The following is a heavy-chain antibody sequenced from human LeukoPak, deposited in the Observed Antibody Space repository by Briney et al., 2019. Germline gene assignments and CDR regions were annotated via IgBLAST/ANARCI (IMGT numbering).Heavy chain of an antibody. J-gene: IGHJ5*02. V-gene: IGHV1-8*02. CDR2: MNPNSSNT. Sequence: GASVKVSCKASGNTFTGYYMHWVRQAPGQGLEWMGWMNPNSSNTGYAQKFQGRVTMTRNTSISTAYMELSSLRSEDTAVYYCASGRYSSSWYLRNWFDPWGQGTLVTVSS. D-gene: IGHD6-13*01. CDR3: ASGRYSSSWYLRNWFDP. CDR1: GNTFTGYY.